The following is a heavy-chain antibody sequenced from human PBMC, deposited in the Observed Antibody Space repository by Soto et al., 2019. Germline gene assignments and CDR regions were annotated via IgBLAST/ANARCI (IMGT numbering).Heavy chain of an antibody. CDR2: IYYSGST. J-gene: IGHJ4*02. CDR1: VVSVSSGSYY. Sequence: SETLSLTCTFSVVSVSSGSYYCSWIRQPPGKGLEWIGYIYYSGSTNYNPSLKSRVTISVDTSKNKFSLKLSSVTAADTAVYYCAREVGNLDYFEYWGQGTLVSVSS. CDR3: AREVGNLDYFEY. V-gene: IGHV4-61*01.